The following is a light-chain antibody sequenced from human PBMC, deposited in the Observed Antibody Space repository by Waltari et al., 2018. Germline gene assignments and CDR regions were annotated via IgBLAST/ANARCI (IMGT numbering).Light chain of an antibody. CDR3: QHYVSLPVT. CDR1: QSIGRS. CDR2: GTA. Sequence: EIVLTQSPGTLSFSPGERATLSCRASQSIGRSLAWYQQKPGQPTRLLSYGTANRATGIPDRFSGGGSATDFSLTISRLEPEDVAMYYCQHYVSLPVTFGQGTKVEIK. J-gene: IGKJ1*01. V-gene: IGKV3-20*01.